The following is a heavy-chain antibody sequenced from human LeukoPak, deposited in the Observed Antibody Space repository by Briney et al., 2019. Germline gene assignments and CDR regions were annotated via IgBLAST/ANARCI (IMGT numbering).Heavy chain of an antibody. J-gene: IGHJ3*02. CDR1: GFTFSSYS. Sequence: RPGGSLRLSCAASGFTFSSYSMNWVRQAPGKGLEWVSYISSSSSTIYYAGSVKGRFTISRDNAKNSLYLQMNSLRAEDTAVYYCARGSAVRGVIGRAFDIWGQGTMVTVSS. CDR2: ISSSSSTI. CDR3: ARGSAVRGVIGRAFDI. D-gene: IGHD3-10*01. V-gene: IGHV3-48*01.